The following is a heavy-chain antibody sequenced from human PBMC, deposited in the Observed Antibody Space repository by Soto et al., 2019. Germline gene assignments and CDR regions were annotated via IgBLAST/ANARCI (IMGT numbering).Heavy chain of an antibody. CDR1: GYTFTSYD. CDR3: ARGRTHDYGESLPWRIDP. Sequence: GASVKVSWKASGYTFTSYDINWVRQATGQGLEWMGWMNPNSGNTGYAQKFQGRVTMTRNTSISTAYMELSSLRSEDTAVYYCARGRTHDYGESLPWRIDPWGQGTLVTVSS. J-gene: IGHJ5*02. CDR2: MNPNSGNT. D-gene: IGHD4-17*01. V-gene: IGHV1-8*01.